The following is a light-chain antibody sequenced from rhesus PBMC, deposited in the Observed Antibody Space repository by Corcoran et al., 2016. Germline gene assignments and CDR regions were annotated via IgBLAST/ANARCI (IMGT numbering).Light chain of an antibody. J-gene: IGKJ2*01. V-gene: IGKV1-74*01. Sequence: DIQMTQSPSSLSASVGDRVTITCRASENVNNYLNWYQQKPGKAPKLLIYKASTLQSGVPSRFSGSGDGTDYTFTISSLQPEDVATYYCQHGYGTPYSFGQGTKVEIK. CDR1: ENVNNY. CDR2: KAS. CDR3: QHGYGTPYS.